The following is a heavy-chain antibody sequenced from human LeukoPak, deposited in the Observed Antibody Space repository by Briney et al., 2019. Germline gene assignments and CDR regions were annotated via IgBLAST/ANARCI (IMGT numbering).Heavy chain of an antibody. Sequence: PGGSLRLSCAASGFTFSSYWMTWVRQAPGKGLEWVANIKQNGGEKYYVDSVKGRFTISRDNAKNSLYLQMNSLRAEDTAVYYCARGRYCSSTRCYFDYWSQGTLVTVSS. V-gene: IGHV3-7*04. J-gene: IGHJ4*02. CDR2: IKQNGGEK. D-gene: IGHD2-2*01. CDR3: ARGRYCSSTRCYFDY. CDR1: GFTFSSYW.